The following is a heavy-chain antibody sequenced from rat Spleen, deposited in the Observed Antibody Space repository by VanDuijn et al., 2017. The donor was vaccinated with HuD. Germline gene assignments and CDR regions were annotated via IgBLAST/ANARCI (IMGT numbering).Heavy chain of an antibody. J-gene: IGHJ2*01. CDR3: TRDQIY. CDR1: GFTFRDYG. Sequence: EVELVESGGGLVQPGRSRKLSCVASGFTFRDYGMSWVRQAPGEGLEWVASITNTGGSTYYPDSVKGRFTISRDNAKSTLYLQMNSLRSEDTATYYCTRDQIYWGQGVMVTVSS. V-gene: IGHV5-31*01. CDR2: ITNTGGST.